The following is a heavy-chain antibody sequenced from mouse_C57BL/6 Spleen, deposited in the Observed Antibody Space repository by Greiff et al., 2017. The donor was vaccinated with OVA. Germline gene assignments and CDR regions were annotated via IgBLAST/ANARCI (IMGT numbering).Heavy chain of an antibody. D-gene: IGHD2-1*01. CDR2: ISDGGSYT. CDR1: GFTFSSYA. Sequence: DVMLVESGGGLVKPGGSLKLSCAASGFTFSSYAMSWVRQTPEKRLEWVATISDGGSYTYYPDNVKGRFTISRDNAKNNLYLQMSHLKSEDTAMYYCARDGIYYGNEGYAMDYWGQGTSVTVSS. J-gene: IGHJ4*01. V-gene: IGHV5-4*01. CDR3: ARDGIYYGNEGYAMDY.